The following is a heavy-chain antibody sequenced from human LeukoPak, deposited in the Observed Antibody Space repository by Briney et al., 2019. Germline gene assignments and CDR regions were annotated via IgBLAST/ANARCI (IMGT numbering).Heavy chain of an antibody. Sequence: PGGSLRLSCAASGFTVSSNYMSWVRQAPGKGLGWVAVISYDGSNKYYTDSVKGRFTISRDNSKNTLYLQMNTLRAEDTAVYYCARGYCGSTSCYAGGLDYWGQGTLVTVSS. D-gene: IGHD2-2*01. J-gene: IGHJ4*02. V-gene: IGHV3-30-3*01. CDR3: ARGYCGSTSCYAGGLDY. CDR2: ISYDGSNK. CDR1: GFTVSSNY.